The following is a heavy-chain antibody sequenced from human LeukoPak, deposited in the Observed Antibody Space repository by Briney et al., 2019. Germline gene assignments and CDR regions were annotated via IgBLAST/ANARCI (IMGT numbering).Heavy chain of an antibody. CDR3: ARRRDGYNYYFDY. V-gene: IGHV4-59*01. Sequence: SETLSLTCTVSGDSISSDYWSWIRQPPGKGLEWIGYIYYSGSTNYNPSLKSRVTISVDTSRTQFSLKLSSVTAADTAVYYCARRRDGYNYYFDYWGQGTLVTVSS. CDR1: GDSISSDY. D-gene: IGHD5-24*01. CDR2: IYYSGST. J-gene: IGHJ4*02.